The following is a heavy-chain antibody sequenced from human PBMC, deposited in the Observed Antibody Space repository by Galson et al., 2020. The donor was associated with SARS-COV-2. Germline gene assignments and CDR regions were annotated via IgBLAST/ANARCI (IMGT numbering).Heavy chain of an antibody. V-gene: IGHV1-24*01. CDR3: ATALGYQPLLRFDY. CDR2: FDPEDGET. Sequence: ASVKVSCKVSGYTLIELSMHWVRQAPGKGLEWMGGFDPEDGETIYAQKFQGRVTMTEDTSTDTAYMEVSSLRSEDTAVYYCATALGYQPLLRFDYWGQGTLVTVSS. D-gene: IGHD2-2*01. CDR1: GYTLIELS. J-gene: IGHJ4*02.